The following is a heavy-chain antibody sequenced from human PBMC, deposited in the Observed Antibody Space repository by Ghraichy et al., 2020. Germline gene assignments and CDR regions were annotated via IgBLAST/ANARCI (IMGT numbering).Heavy chain of an antibody. CDR2: IIPIFGTA. Sequence: SVKVSCKASGGTFSSYAISWVRQAPGQGLEWMGGIIPIFGTANYAQKFQGRVTITTDESTSTAYMELSSLRSEDTAVYYCAFYYYDSEGAGFYFDYWGQGTLVTVSS. J-gene: IGHJ4*02. D-gene: IGHD3-22*01. V-gene: IGHV1-69*05. CDR1: GGTFSSYA. CDR3: AFYYYDSEGAGFYFDY.